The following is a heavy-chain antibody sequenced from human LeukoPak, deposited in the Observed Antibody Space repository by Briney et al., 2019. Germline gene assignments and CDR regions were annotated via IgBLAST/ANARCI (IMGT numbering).Heavy chain of an antibody. CDR3: ARDTA. V-gene: IGHV3-48*04. Sequence: GGSLRLSCAASGFTFRSQNMNWVRQAPGRGLEWVSFISGGSNTIYYADSVKGRFTISRDNAKNSLYLQMNSLRAEDTAVYYCARDTAWGQGTLVTASS. CDR2: ISGGSNTI. J-gene: IGHJ5*02. CDR1: GFTFRSQN.